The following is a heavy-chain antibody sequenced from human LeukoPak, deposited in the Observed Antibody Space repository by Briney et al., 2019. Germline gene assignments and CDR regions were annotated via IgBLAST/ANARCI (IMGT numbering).Heavy chain of an antibody. V-gene: IGHV4-59*01. Sequence: SETLSLTCTVSGVSISSYYWSWIRQPPGKGLEWIGYIYYSGSTNYNPSLKSRVTISVDTSKNQFSLKLSSVTAADTAVYYCARVSSSGGPYYFDYWGQGTLVTVSS. D-gene: IGHD3-10*01. CDR3: ARVSSSGGPYYFDY. CDR2: IYYSGST. J-gene: IGHJ4*02. CDR1: GVSISSYY.